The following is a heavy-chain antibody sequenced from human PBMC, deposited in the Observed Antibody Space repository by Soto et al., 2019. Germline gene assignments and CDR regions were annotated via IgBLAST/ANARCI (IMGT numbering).Heavy chain of an antibody. V-gene: IGHV3-21*01. Sequence: PGGSLRLSCSASGLTFSSYSMNWVRQAPGKGLEWVSSISSSSSYIYYADSVKGRFTISRDNAKNSLYLQMNSLRAEDTAVYYCARDIADSSAYSTTFAYWGQGT. J-gene: IGHJ4*02. CDR2: ISSSSSYI. CDR3: ARDIADSSAYSTTFAY. D-gene: IGHD3-22*01. CDR1: GLTFSSYS.